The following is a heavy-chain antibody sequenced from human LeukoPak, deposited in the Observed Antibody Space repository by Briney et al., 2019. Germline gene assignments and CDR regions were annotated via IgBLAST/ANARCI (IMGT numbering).Heavy chain of an antibody. CDR1: GFPFSSYW. D-gene: IGHD3-22*01. J-gene: IGHJ6*03. V-gene: IGHV3-7*03. Sequence: PGGTLRLFCAASGFPFSSYWMSCVRQAPGEGLEWVANLKQDGSEKYDVDSVKGRFTISRDNAKNSLYLQMNSLRAEDTALYYCARVRYYYDSSRYLTLWYYYMDVWGKGTTVTVSS. CDR3: ARVRYYYDSSRYLTLWYYYMDV. CDR2: LKQDGSEK.